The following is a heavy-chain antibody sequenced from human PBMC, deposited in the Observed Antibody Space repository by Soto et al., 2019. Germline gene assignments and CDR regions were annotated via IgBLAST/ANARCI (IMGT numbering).Heavy chain of an antibody. CDR3: ARGDQFGFGADY. CDR1: GYTFTSYY. D-gene: IGHD3-10*01. V-gene: IGHV1-8*02. Sequence: ASVKVSCKASGYTFTSYYMHWVRQAPGQGLEWMGWMVPDSGRTGYAKKYQGRVTMTRNTSTSTAYMELNSLTNEDTAVYYCARGDQFGFGADYWGQGTPVTVSS. CDR2: MVPDSGRT. J-gene: IGHJ4*02.